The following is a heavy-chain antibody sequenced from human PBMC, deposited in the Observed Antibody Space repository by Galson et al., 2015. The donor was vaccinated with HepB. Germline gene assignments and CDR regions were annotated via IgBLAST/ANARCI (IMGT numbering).Heavy chain of an antibody. D-gene: IGHD2-15*01. CDR3: ARDRLHSLDY. CDR1: GGTFSRYA. J-gene: IGHJ4*02. CDR2: IVPVLGVE. Sequence: SVKVSCKAPGGTFSRYAISWVRQAHGQGLEWMGRIVPVLGVEDYAQKFQGRVTLTTDTSTTTAYMELRSLRSDDTAVYYCARDRLHSLDYWGQGTLVAVSS. V-gene: IGHV1-69*04.